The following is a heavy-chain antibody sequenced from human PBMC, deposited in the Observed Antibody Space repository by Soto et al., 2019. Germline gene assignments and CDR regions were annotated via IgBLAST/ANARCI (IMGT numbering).Heavy chain of an antibody. CDR1: GGSFSGYY. Sequence: SETLSLTCAVYGGSFSGYYWSWIRQPPGKGLEWIGEINHSGSTNYNPSLKSRVTISVDTSKNQFSLKLSSVTAADTAVCYCARGSYTMVRGVLDYWGQGTLVTVSS. D-gene: IGHD3-10*01. J-gene: IGHJ4*02. CDR2: INHSGST. V-gene: IGHV4-34*01. CDR3: ARGSYTMVRGVLDY.